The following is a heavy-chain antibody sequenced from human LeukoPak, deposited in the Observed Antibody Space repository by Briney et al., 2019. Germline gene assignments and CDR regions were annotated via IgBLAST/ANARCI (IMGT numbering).Heavy chain of an antibody. J-gene: IGHJ4*02. Sequence: SETLSLTCAVSGGSVSSGSYYWSWIRQPPGKGLEWIGYIYYSGSTNYNPSLKSRVTISVDTSKNQFSLKLSSVTAADTAVYYCARVRPAVYDSSGTSFDYWGQGTLVTVSS. CDR3: ARVRPAVYDSSGTSFDY. CDR2: IYYSGST. V-gene: IGHV4-61*01. D-gene: IGHD3-22*01. CDR1: GGSVSSGSYY.